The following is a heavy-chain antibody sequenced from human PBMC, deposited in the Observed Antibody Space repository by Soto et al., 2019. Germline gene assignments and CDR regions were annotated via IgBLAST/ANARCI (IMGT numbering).Heavy chain of an antibody. D-gene: IGHD3-3*01. J-gene: IGHJ4*02. Sequence: SETLSLTCAVSGGSISSRGYFWGWIRQPPGKGLEWIGSVYYNGSTYYNPSLKSRVTISVDTSKNQFSLKLSSVTAADTTVYYCAPYDFWSGYCYNWGQGTLVTVSS. CDR2: VYYNGST. V-gene: IGHV4-39*01. CDR1: GGSISSRGYF. CDR3: APYDFWSGYCYN.